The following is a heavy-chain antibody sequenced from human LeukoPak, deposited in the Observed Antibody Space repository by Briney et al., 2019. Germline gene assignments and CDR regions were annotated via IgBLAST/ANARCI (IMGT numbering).Heavy chain of an antibody. J-gene: IGHJ4*02. V-gene: IGHV4-34*01. CDR2: INHSGST. Sequence: PSETLSLTCAVYGGSFSGYYWSWIRQPPGKGLEWIGEINHSGSTNYNPSLKSRVTISVDTSKNQFSLKLSSVTAADTAVYYCARGWATIFDYWGQGTLVTVSS. CDR3: ARGWATIFDY. D-gene: IGHD1-26*01. CDR1: GGSFSGYY.